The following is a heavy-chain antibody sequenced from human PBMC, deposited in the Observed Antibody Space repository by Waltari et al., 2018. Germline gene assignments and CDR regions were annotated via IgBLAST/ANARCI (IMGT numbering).Heavy chain of an antibody. Sequence: QVPMLESGPGLVKPSETLSLTCVVSGYSISRGYFWGWLRQPPGKGLEWIGSSFHSGRTYYNPSLKSRVTLSVDTSKNQISLKLSSVTAADTAVYYCARSSGYYSFSYWGQGTLVTVSS. CDR1: GYSISRGYF. J-gene: IGHJ4*02. CDR3: ARSSGYYSFSY. D-gene: IGHD3-22*01. V-gene: IGHV4-38-2*01. CDR2: SFHSGRT.